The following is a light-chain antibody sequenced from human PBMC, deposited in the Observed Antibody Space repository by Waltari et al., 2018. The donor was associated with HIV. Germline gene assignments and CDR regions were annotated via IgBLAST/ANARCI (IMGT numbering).Light chain of an antibody. V-gene: IGKV1-39*01. CDR2: SAS. J-gene: IGKJ1*01. CDR3: QQSYSTPRT. CDR1: QNITSH. Sequence: DIRMTQPPSSLSASVGDRVTIACRPSQNITSHLSWYQQKSGKAPHLLIYSASNLQSGVPSRFSGSGSGTDFTLSIATLQPEDVATYYCQQSYSTPRTFGQGTRVEI.